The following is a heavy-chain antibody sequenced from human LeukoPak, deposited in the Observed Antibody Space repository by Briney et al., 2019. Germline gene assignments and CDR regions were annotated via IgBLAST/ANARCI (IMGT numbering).Heavy chain of an antibody. CDR2: MNPNSGNT. CDR3: ARRHPVGTSWPYYYYYYGMDV. CDR1: GDTFTSYD. J-gene: IGHJ6*02. D-gene: IGHD2-2*01. Sequence: ASVKVSCKASGDTFTSYDINWVRQATGQGLEWMGWMNPNSGNTGYAQKFQGRVTMTRNTSISTAYMELSSLRSEDTAVYYCARRHPVGTSWPYYYYYYGMDVWGQGTTITVSS. V-gene: IGHV1-8*01.